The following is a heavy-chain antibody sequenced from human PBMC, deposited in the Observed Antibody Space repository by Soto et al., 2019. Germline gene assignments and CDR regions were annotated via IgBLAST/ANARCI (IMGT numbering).Heavy chain of an antibody. CDR2: ISSNGVST. CDR3: VKDPWVDV. J-gene: IGHJ6*02. CDR1: GFTFSSLA. V-gene: IGHV3-64D*06. Sequence: GGSLRLSCSASGFTFSSLAMHWVRQAPGKGLEYVSSISSNGVSTYYADSVKGRFTISRDNSKNTLFLQMSSLRVEDTAVYYCVKDPWVDVWGQGNTVTVSS.